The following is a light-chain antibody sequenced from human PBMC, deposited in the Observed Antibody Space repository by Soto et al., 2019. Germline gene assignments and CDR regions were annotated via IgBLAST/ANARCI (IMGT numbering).Light chain of an antibody. CDR3: QSYDRSSVI. Sequence: NFMLTQPHSVSESPRKTVTISCTRSSGSIASNYVQWYQQRPVSAPTTVIYEDNQRPSGVPDRFSGSIDSSSNSASLTISGLKTEDEADYYCQSYDRSSVIFGGGTKLTVL. J-gene: IGLJ2*01. CDR2: EDN. V-gene: IGLV6-57*03. CDR1: SGSIASNY.